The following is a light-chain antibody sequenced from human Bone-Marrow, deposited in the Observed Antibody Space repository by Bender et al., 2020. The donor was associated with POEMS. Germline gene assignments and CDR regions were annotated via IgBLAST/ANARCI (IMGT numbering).Light chain of an antibody. CDR3: QSADSTGTYSV. CDR2: EVN. CDR1: NDDVGTYNL. V-gene: IGLV2-14*02. J-gene: IGLJ1*01. Sequence: QSALTQPASVSGSPGQSITISCTGSNDDVGTYNLVSWYQHHPGKAPKLLIYEVNKRPSEISDRFSGSKSGNTASLTISGLQAEDEADYYCQSADSTGTYSVFGSGTKVTVL.